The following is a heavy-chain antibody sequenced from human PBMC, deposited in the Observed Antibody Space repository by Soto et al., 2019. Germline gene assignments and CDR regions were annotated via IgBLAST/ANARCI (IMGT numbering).Heavy chain of an antibody. CDR2: IYYSGST. Sequence: SETLSLTCTVSGGSISSGDYYWSWIRQPPGKGLEWIGYIYYSGSTYYNPSLKSRVTISVDTSKNQFSLKLSSVTAADTAVYYCARDLRYFDWLDWFDPWGQGTLVTVSS. CDR3: ARDLRYFDWLDWFDP. V-gene: IGHV4-30-4*01. J-gene: IGHJ5*02. CDR1: GGSISSGDYY. D-gene: IGHD3-9*01.